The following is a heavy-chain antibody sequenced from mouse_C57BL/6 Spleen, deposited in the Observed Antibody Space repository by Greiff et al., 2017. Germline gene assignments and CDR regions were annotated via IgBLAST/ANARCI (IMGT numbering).Heavy chain of an antibody. V-gene: IGHV1-81*01. J-gene: IGHJ2*01. CDR1: GYTFTSYG. Sequence: QVQLQQSGAELARPGASVKLSCKASGYTFTSYGISWVKQRTGQGLEWIGEIYPRSGNTYYNEKFKGKATMTADKSSSTAYMELRSLKSEDSAVYFCARPVYGYDDYGGQGTTLTVSS. D-gene: IGHD2-2*01. CDR2: IYPRSGNT. CDR3: ARPVYGYDDY.